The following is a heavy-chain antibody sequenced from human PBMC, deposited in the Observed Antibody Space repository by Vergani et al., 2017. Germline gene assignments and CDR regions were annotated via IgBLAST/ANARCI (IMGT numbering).Heavy chain of an antibody. Sequence: EVQLLESGGGVVQPGKFLKVSCAASGFTFSSFAMHWVRQAPGKGLEWVSGISWNSGAVDYADSVRGRFTISRDNAKNSLFLEMNSLRFEDTAVYFCTKGSVYYHDSAGHGYDPYTGFDLWGQGTLVTVSS. J-gene: IGHJ3*01. D-gene: IGHD5-12*01. V-gene: IGHV3-9*01. CDR3: TKGSVYYHDSAGHGYDPYTGFDL. CDR2: ISWNSGAV. CDR1: GFTFSSFA.